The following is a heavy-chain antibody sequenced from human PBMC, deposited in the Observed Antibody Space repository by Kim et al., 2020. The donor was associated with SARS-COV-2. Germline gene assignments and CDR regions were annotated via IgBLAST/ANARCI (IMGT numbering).Heavy chain of an antibody. CDR3: ARGANYDFWSGYSYYFDY. J-gene: IGHJ4*02. D-gene: IGHD3-3*01. V-gene: IGHV4-4*07. CDR1: GGSISSYY. Sequence: SETLSLTCTVSGGSISSYYWSWIRQPAGKGLEWIGRIYTSGSTNYYPSLKSRVTMSVDTSKNQFSLKLSSVTAADTAVYYCARGANYDFWSGYSYYFDYWGQGTLVTVSS. CDR2: IYTSGST.